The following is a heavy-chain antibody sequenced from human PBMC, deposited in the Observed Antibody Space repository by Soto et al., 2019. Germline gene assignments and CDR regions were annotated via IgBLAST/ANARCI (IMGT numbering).Heavy chain of an antibody. CDR3: AKDFGAWSDS. V-gene: IGHV3-30*18. CDR1: GFAFSTYG. Sequence: QVHLVESGGGVVQPGRSLTISCVGSGFAFSTYGMHWVRQAPAKGLEWGALISYDGTDKYYADSVKGRFSISRDNSKQTLSLQMDSLRPEDTSVYYCAKDFGAWSDSWGQGTLVNVSS. D-gene: IGHD6-19*01. J-gene: IGHJ5*02. CDR2: ISYDGTDK.